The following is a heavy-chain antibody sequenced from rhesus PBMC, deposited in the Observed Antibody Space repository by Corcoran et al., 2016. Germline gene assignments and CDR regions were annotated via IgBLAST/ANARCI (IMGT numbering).Heavy chain of an antibody. CDR1: GYSISSGYY. J-gene: IGHJ2*01. V-gene: IGHV4S14*01. CDR2: IYGSGGSN. CDR3: ARVGSSWSEWDTVGTEWYFDL. Sequence: QVQLQESGPGLVKPSETLSLTCAVSGYSISSGYYWGWIRQPPGKGLEWIGSIYGSGGSNYLNPSLKSRVTQSVDTSKNQFSLKLSSVAAADTAVYYWARVGSSWSEWDTVGTEWYFDLWGPGTPITISS. D-gene: IGHD5-42*01.